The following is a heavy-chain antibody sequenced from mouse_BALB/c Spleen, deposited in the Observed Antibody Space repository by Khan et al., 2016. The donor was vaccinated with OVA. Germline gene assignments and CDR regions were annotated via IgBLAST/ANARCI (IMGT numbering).Heavy chain of an antibody. J-gene: IGHJ3*01. CDR2: MIYTGYT. CDR3: ARSTYRYAFAY. D-gene: IGHD2-14*01. V-gene: IGHV3-8*02. CDR1: GDSITSGY. Sequence: EVQLQESGPRLVKPSQTLSLTCSVTGDSITSGYWSWIRKFPGNKLEYMGYMIYTGYTDYNPSLKSRLAITRHTSKNQYYLQLKSVTTEDTATYYCARSTYRYAFAYWGQGTLVTVSA.